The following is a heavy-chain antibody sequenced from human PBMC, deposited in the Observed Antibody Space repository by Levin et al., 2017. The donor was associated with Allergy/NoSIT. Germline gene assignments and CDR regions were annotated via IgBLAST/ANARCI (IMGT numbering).Heavy chain of an antibody. CDR1: GFTFTSFW. J-gene: IGHJ6*02. CDR3: AREVGWSYHYGMDV. V-gene: IGHV3-7*01. Sequence: SGGSLRLSCAASGFTFTSFWMTWVRQAPGKGLEWVANIERDGSETYYVDSVKGGGNISRDNAKNSVYLQMNSLRVDDTAVYYCAREVGWSYHYGMDVWGQGTTVTVSS. D-gene: IGHD3-16*02. CDR2: IERDGSET.